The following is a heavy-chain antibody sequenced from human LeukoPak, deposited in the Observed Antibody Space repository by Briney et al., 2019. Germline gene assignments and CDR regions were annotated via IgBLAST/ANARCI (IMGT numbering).Heavy chain of an antibody. D-gene: IGHD6-6*01. CDR3: AREPMYSSSSYFDY. J-gene: IGHJ4*02. CDR2: ISYDGSNK. V-gene: IGHV3-30*05. Sequence: GRSLRLSCAASAFTLSTYGMHWVRQAPGKGLEWVAVISYDGSNKYYADSVKGRFTISRDNSKNTLYLQMNSLRAEGTAVYYCAREPMYSSSSYFDYWGQGTLVTVSS. CDR1: AFTLSTYG.